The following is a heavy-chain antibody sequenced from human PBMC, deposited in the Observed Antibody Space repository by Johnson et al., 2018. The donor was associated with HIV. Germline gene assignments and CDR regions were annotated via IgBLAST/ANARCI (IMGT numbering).Heavy chain of an antibody. CDR3: AKDGQLVQDDAFDI. CDR1: GFSFSTTW. V-gene: IGHV3-74*03. J-gene: IGHJ3*02. CDR2: INSDGSHI. D-gene: IGHD6-6*01. Sequence: VQLVESGGGLVQPGGSLRLSCAASGFSFSTTWMHWVRQAPGEGLVWVAHINSDGSHIAYADSVRGRFTISRDNAKNTLVLQMNSLRAEDTAVYYCAKDGQLVQDDAFDIWGQGTMVTVSS.